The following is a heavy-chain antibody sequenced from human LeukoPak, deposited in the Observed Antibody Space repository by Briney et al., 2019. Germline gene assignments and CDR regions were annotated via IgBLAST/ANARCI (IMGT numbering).Heavy chain of an antibody. Sequence: GGSLRLSCAASGFTFSSYWMSWVRQAPGKGLEWVANIKRDGSEKYYVDSVKGRFTISRDNAKNSLYLQMNSLRAEDTAVYYCAGVGDVDTDGMTYFDYWGQGTLVTVSS. CDR1: GFTFSSYW. V-gene: IGHV3-7*01. D-gene: IGHD5-18*01. CDR3: AGVGDVDTDGMTYFDY. J-gene: IGHJ4*02. CDR2: IKRDGSEK.